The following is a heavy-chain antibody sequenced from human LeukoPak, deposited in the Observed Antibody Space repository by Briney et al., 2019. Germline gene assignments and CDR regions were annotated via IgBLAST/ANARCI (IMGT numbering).Heavy chain of an antibody. CDR2: IYYSVST. Sequence: SDTLTLPCTVSGHFNSIRSAYGRRSRQPRGNVLQSIGSIYYSVSTYYNPSLKSRVTISVDTSENQFSLKPSAVTATDTAVYYCARQAKAVVQYIDFDFWGQGTLVTVSS. CDR3: ARQAKAVVQYIDFDF. D-gene: IGHD6-19*01. CDR1: GHFNSIRSAY. J-gene: IGHJ4*02. V-gene: IGHV4-39*01.